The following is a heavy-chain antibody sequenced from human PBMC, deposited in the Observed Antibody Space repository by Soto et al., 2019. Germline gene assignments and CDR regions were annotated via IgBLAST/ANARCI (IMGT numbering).Heavy chain of an antibody. CDR2: IYWDDDK. J-gene: IGHJ5*02. CDR1: GFSLSTSGVG. D-gene: IGHD3-3*01. V-gene: IGHV2-5*02. Sequence: QITLKESGPTLVKPTQTLTLTCTFSGFSLSTSGVGVGWIRQPPGKALEWLALIYWDDDKRYSPSLKSRLTITKDTSKNQVVLTMTNMDPVDTATYYCAHTYYDFWSGYYADTWFDPWGQGTLVTVSS. CDR3: AHTYYDFWSGYYADTWFDP.